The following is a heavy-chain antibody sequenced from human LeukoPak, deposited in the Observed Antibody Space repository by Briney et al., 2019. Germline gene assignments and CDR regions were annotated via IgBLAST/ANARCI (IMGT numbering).Heavy chain of an antibody. D-gene: IGHD3-10*01. CDR1: GGSIRSSSSY. V-gene: IGHV4-61*05. Sequence: PSETLSLTCTVSGGSIRSSSSYWGWIRQPPGKGLEWIGYIYYSGSTNCNPSLKSRVTISVDTSKNQFSLKLSSVTAADTAVYYCARRGGPSGFDYWGQGTLVTVSS. CDR2: IYYSGST. CDR3: ARRGGPSGFDY. J-gene: IGHJ4*02.